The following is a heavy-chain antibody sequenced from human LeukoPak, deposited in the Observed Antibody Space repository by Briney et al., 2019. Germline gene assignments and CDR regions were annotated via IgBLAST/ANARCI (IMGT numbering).Heavy chain of an antibody. CDR1: GGTFSSYA. V-gene: IGHV1-69*04. D-gene: IGHD1-26*01. CDR2: IIPILGIA. CDR3: ASAELRGDAFDI. Sequence: VASVKVSCKASGGTFSSYAISWVRQAPGQGLEWMGRIIPILGIANYAQKFQGRVTITADKSTSTAYMELSSLRSEDTAVYYRASAELRGDAFDIWGQGTMVTVSS. J-gene: IGHJ3*02.